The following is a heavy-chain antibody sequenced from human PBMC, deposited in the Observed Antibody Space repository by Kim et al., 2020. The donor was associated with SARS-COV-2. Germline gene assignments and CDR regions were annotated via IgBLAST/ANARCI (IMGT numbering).Heavy chain of an antibody. D-gene: IGHD1-26*01. J-gene: IGHJ4*02. CDR2: IIPIFGTA. CDR3: ASLYSGSYEGLAPDY. Sequence: SVKVSCKASGGTFSSYAISWVRQAPGQGLEWMGGIIPIFGTANYAQKFQGRVTITADESTSTAYMELSSLRSEDTAVYYCASLYSGSYEGLAPDYWGQGTLVTVSS. CDR1: GGTFSSYA. V-gene: IGHV1-69*13.